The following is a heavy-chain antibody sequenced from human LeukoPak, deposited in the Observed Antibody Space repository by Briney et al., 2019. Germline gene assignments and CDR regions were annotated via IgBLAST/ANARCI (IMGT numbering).Heavy chain of an antibody. D-gene: IGHD3-22*01. J-gene: IGHJ3*02. CDR1: GGSISSSSYY. Sequence: SETLSLTCTVSGGSISSSSYYWGWIRQPPGKGLEWIGSIYYSGSTYYNPSLKSRVTISVDTSKNQFSLKLSSVTAADTAVYYCAGATPIYYDSSGYYQGAFDIWGQGTMVTVSS. V-gene: IGHV4-39*07. CDR2: IYYSGST. CDR3: AGATPIYYDSSGYYQGAFDI.